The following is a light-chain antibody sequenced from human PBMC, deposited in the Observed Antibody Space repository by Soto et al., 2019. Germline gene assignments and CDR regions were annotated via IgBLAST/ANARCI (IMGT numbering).Light chain of an antibody. CDR2: GAS. CDR3: QHYGTSALIT. Sequence: EIVLTQSPATLSLSPGERATLSCRASQSISSSQLAWYQHKPGRAPRLLIYGASSRATGIPDRFSGSGSGTDFTLTISRLEPEDFAVYYCQHYGTSALITLGQGTRLDLK. J-gene: IGKJ5*01. V-gene: IGKV3-20*01. CDR1: QSISSSQ.